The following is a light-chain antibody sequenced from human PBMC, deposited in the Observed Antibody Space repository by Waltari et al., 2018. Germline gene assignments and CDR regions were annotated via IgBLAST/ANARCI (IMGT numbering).Light chain of an antibody. CDR1: ASVSNY. J-gene: IGKJ5*01. CDR3: QQRSNWPIT. V-gene: IGKV3-11*01. CDR2: DTS. Sequence: EIVLTQSPPTLSLSPGERATLSCRASASVSNYLAWYQQKPGQAPRLLFYDTSNRATGIPARFTGSGYGTDFTLTISSLEPEDSAVYYCQQRSNWPITFGQGTRLEI.